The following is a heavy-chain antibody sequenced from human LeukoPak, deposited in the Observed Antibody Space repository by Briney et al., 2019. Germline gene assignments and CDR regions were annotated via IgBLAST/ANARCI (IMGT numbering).Heavy chain of an antibody. V-gene: IGHV3-30*04. CDR3: ARLRVAYYFDY. CDR1: GFTFSSYA. J-gene: IGHJ4*02. Sequence: GGSLRLSCAASGFTFSSYAMHWVRQAPGKGLEWVAVISYDGSNKYYADSVKGRFTISRDNSKNTLYLQMNSLRAEDTAVYYCARLRVAYYFDYWGQGTLVTVSS. CDR2: ISYDGSNK. D-gene: IGHD2-15*01.